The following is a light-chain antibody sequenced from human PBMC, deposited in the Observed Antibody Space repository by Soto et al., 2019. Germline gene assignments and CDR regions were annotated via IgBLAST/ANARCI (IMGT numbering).Light chain of an antibody. CDR3: HQYNTYPYT. J-gene: IGKJ2*01. CDR2: DGS. V-gene: IGKV1-5*01. CDR1: RSITSW. Sequence: DIQMTQSPSTLSASVGDRVTITCRASRSITSWLAWYQQKPGQAPKLLIYDGSNLESGVPSRFSGSGSGTELTLTINSLQPDDVATDYCHQYNTYPYTFGQGTKLEI.